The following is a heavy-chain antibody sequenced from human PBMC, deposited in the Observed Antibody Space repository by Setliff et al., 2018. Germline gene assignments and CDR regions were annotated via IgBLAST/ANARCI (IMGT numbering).Heavy chain of an antibody. J-gene: IGHJ4*02. V-gene: IGHV3-21*01. CDR1: GFTFSDYA. CDR2: ISSSSTFI. Sequence: PGGSLRLSCAASGFTFSDYAMNWVRQAPGKGLEWVSSISSSSTFIYYAESLKGRFTISRDNVKNSLFLQMNSLRAEDTAVYYCVRDLHWGFDYWGLGTLVTVS. CDR3: VRDLHWGFDY. D-gene: IGHD7-27*01.